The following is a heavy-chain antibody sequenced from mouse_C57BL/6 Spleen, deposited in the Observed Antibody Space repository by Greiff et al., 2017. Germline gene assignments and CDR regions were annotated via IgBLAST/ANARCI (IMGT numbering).Heavy chain of an antibody. V-gene: IGHV7-3*01. J-gene: IGHJ1*03. CDR3: ARLYGNYVWYFDV. D-gene: IGHD2-1*01. Sequence: EVKVVESGGGLVQPGGSLSLSCAASGFTFPDYYMSWVRQPPGKALEWLGFIRNKANGYTTAYSASVKGRFTISRDNSQSILYLQMNALRAEDSATYYCARLYGNYVWYFDVWGTGTTVTVSS. CDR2: IRNKANGYTT. CDR1: GFTFPDYY.